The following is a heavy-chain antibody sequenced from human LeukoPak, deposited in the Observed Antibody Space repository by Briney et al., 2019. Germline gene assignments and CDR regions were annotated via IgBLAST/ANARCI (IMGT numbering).Heavy chain of an antibody. CDR1: GFTFSSYG. V-gene: IGHV3-33*01. CDR3: ARDRGNSGYGTTAYYFDY. Sequence: GGSLRLSCAASGFTFSSYGMHGVRKAPGKGLEWVAVIWYDGSNKYYADSVKGRFTISRDNSKNTLYLQMNSLRAEDTAVYYCARDRGNSGYGTTAYYFDYWGQGTLVTVSS. D-gene: IGHD5-12*01. J-gene: IGHJ4*02. CDR2: IWYDGSNK.